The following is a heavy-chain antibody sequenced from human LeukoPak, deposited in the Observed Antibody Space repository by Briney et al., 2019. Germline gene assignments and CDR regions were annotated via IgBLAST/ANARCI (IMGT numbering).Heavy chain of an antibody. CDR1: GGSISSYY. Sequence: SETLSLTCTVSGGSISSYYWSWIRQPPGKGLEWIGYIYYSGSTNYNPSLKSRVTISVDTSKNQFSLKLSSVTAADTAVYYCARDDGDYQNYWYFDLWGRGTLVTVSS. CDR3: ARDDGDYQNYWYFDL. V-gene: IGHV4-59*01. J-gene: IGHJ2*01. D-gene: IGHD4-17*01. CDR2: IYYSGST.